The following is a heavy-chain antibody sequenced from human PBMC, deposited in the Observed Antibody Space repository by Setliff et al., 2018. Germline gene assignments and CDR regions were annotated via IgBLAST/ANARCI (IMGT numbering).Heavy chain of an antibody. CDR3: AKYSSSGGGYYYYYYYMDV. J-gene: IGHJ6*03. Sequence: PGGSLRLSCSASGFTFSSYAMSWVRQAPGKGLEWVSAISGSGGSTYYADSVKGRFTISRDNSKNTLYLQMNSLRAEDTAVYYCAKYSSSGGGYYYYYYYMDVWGKGTTVTVSS. CDR2: ISGSGGST. V-gene: IGHV3-23*01. CDR1: GFTFSSYA. D-gene: IGHD6-13*01.